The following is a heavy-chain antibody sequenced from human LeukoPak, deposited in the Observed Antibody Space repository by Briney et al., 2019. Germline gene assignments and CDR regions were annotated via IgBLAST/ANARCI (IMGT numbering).Heavy chain of an antibody. D-gene: IGHD6-13*01. CDR3: ASAEPRGIIWYPY. CDR2: IYHSGST. J-gene: IGHJ4*02. Sequence: SENLSLTCAVSGAPISSNNWWWSWVRQPPGKGLEWIGEIYHSGSTNYNPSLKSRVTMSVDKSKNQFSMKLSSVTAADTAVYYCASAEPRGIIWYPYWGQGTLVTVSS. CDR1: GAPISSNNW. V-gene: IGHV4-4*02.